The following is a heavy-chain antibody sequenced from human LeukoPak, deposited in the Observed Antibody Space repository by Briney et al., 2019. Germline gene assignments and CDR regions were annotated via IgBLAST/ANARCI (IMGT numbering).Heavy chain of an antibody. J-gene: IGHJ3*01. CDR3: ARDLPTHLGAFDV. V-gene: IGHV3-7*01. CDR2: IKQDGSDK. CDR1: GFTFSTYW. Sequence: GGSLRLSCAASGFTFSTYWMSWVRQAPGKGLEWVVNIKQDGSDKYYVDSVKGRFAISRDNAKNSLYLQMNSLRAEDTAVYYCARDLPTHLGAFDVWGQGTMVTVSS. D-gene: IGHD4-17*01.